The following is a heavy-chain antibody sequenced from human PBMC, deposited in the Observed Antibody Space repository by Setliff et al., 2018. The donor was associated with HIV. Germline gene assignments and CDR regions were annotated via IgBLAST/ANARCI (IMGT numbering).Heavy chain of an antibody. CDR2: INPNSGGT. Sequence: ASVKVSCKASGYTFTGCYMHWVRQAPGQGLEWMGWINPNSGGTTYAQKFQGRVTMTRDTSISTAYMEVSRLRSDDTAVYYCVRGVQSPPHYSYYYMDVWGEGTMVTVSS. CDR1: GYTFTGCY. J-gene: IGHJ6*03. CDR3: VRGVQSPPHYSYYYMDV. D-gene: IGHD3-3*01. V-gene: IGHV1-2*02.